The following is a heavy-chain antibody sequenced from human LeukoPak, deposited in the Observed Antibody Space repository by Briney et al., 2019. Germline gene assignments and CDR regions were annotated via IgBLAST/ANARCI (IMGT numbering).Heavy chain of an antibody. CDR2: ISWNSGSI. Sequence: PGRSLRLSCAASGFTFDDYAMHWVRQAPGKGLEWVSGISWNSGSIGYADSVKGRFTISRDNAKNSLYLQMNGLRAEDMALYYCAKGSEYYYDSSGSYFDYWGQGTLVTVSS. CDR3: AKGSEYYYDSSGSYFDY. V-gene: IGHV3-9*03. J-gene: IGHJ4*02. D-gene: IGHD3-22*01. CDR1: GFTFDDYA.